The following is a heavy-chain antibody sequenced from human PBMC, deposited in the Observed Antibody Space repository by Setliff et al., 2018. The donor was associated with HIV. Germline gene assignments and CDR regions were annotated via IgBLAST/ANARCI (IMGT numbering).Heavy chain of an antibody. CDR2: IYIYNSGSI. V-gene: IGHV4-59*01. CDR3: ARGAYYNFWSGYSAGGGSLGP. CDR1: GGSFSGYY. D-gene: IGHD3-3*01. Sequence: PSETLSLTCSVSGGSFSGYYWSWIRQPPGKGLEWIGYIYIYNSGSINYNPSLTSRVTISADTSRNQFSLKLTSVTAADTAVYYCARGAYYNFWSGYSAGGGSLGPWGQGTLVTVSS. J-gene: IGHJ5*02.